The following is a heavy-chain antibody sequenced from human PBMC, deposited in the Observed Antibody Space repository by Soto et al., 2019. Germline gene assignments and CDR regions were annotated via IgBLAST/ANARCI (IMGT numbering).Heavy chain of an antibody. CDR2: IYHSGST. CDR1: GGSLSSSNC. CDR3: AREEYYDILTGYSRLYDYGMDV. Sequence: PSETLSLTCAVSGGSLSSSNCWSWVRQPPGKGLEWIGEIYHSGSTNYNPSLKSRVTISVDKSKNQFALKLSSVTAPDTAVYYCAREEYYDILTGYSRLYDYGMDVWGQGTTVTVS. V-gene: IGHV4-4*02. D-gene: IGHD3-9*01. J-gene: IGHJ6*02.